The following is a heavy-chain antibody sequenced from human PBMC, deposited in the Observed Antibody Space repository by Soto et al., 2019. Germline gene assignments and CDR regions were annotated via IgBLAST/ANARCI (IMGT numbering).Heavy chain of an antibody. Sequence: ASVKASSNSSGYTFTTYSMHWVRQAPGQRLEWMGWINAGNGNTKYSQKFQVRVTITRDTSASTAYMELSSLRSEDTAVYYCASSFTVPSAIAYWGQGTQVTVSS. CDR3: ASSFTVPSAIAY. J-gene: IGHJ4*02. CDR2: INAGNGNT. D-gene: IGHD2-2*02. CDR1: GYTFTTYS. V-gene: IGHV1-3*01.